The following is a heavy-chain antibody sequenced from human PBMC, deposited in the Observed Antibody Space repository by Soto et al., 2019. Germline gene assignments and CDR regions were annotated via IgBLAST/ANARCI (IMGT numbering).Heavy chain of an antibody. V-gene: IGHV3-30-3*01. CDR3: ARDRVIRYTSYELDL. Sequence: QMQLLESGGGVVQPGKALRLSCAASGFAFNSHSMHWVRQAPGKGLEWLAFMTSDGSSKLYADSVKGRCTISRDNSKNTLYLEMNSLRSEDTAVYYCARDRVIRYTSYELDLWGQGTLVTVSS. J-gene: IGHJ5*02. CDR2: MTSDGSSK. CDR1: GFAFNSHS. D-gene: IGHD3-16*02.